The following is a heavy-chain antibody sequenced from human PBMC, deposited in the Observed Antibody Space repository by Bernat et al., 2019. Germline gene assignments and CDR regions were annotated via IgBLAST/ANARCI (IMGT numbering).Heavy chain of an antibody. CDR2: IKSKTDGGTT. J-gene: IGHJ4*02. CDR1: GFTFSNDW. V-gene: IGHV3-15*07. D-gene: IGHD3-3*01. CDR3: TTDRRNYDFWSGYYQLDD. Sequence: EVQLVESGGGLVKPGGSLRLSCAASGFTFSNDWMNWVRQAPGKGLEWVGRIKSKTDGGTTDYAAPVKGRFTSSRDDSKNTLYQQMNSLKTEDTAVDYCTTDRRNYDFWSGYYQLDDWGQGTLVTVSS.